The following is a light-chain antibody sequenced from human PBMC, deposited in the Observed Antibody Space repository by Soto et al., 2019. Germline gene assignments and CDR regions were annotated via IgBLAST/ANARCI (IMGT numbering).Light chain of an antibody. CDR3: QQYGSSPPLT. CDR1: QSVSSSY. J-gene: IGKJ5*01. V-gene: IGKV3-20*01. CDR2: GAS. Sequence: EIELTQSPGTLSLSPGERATLSCRASQSVSSSYLAWYQQKPGQAPRLLIYGASSRATGIPDRFSGSGSGTKFTLIISRLEPEDFAVYYCQQYGSSPPLTFGQGTRLEIK.